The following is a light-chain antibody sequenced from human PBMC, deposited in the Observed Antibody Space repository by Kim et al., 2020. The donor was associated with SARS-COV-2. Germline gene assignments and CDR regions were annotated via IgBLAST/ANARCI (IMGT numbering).Light chain of an antibody. CDR3: QHLNSHPRGLT. V-gene: IGKV1-9*01. J-gene: IGKJ4*01. CDR1: QGISTY. CDR2: AAS. Sequence: IQLTQSPSSLAASVGDRVTITCRASQGISTYLAWYQQVPGKAPKLLIYAASALQVGVPSRFSGSGSGTDFALSISSLQPEDFATYYCQHLNSHPRGLTFGGGTKVDIK.